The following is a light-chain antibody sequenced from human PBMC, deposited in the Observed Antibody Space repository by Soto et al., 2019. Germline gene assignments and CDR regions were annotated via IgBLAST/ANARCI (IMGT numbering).Light chain of an antibody. CDR3: QQYNNWPGT. Sequence: EIVMTQSPATLSVSPGERATLSCRASQSVSSNLAWYQQKPGQAPRLLIYGASIRATGIPARFSGSGSGTEFTLTISRLQSEDFAVYYCQQYNNWPGTFGQGTKLEIK. CDR1: QSVSSN. CDR2: GAS. J-gene: IGKJ2*01. V-gene: IGKV3D-15*01.